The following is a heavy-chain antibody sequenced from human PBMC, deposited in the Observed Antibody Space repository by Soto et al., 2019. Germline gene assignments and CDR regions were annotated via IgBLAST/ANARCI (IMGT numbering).Heavy chain of an antibody. D-gene: IGHD5-12*01. CDR3: ARVRLATGYGGNLVYYFDY. CDR1: GGSISSYY. CDR2: IYYSGST. Sequence: SETLSLTCTVSGGSISSYYWSWIRQPPGKGLEWIGYIYYSGSTNYNPSLKSRVTISVDTSKNQFSLKLSSVTAADTAVYYCARVRLATGYGGNLVYYFDYWGQGTLVTVSS. J-gene: IGHJ4*02. V-gene: IGHV4-59*01.